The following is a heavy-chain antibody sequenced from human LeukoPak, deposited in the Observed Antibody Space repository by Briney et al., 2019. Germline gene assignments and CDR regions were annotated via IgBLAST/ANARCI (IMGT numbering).Heavy chain of an antibody. CDR3: ARWGEDYDFWSGYSYYFDY. CDR2: IKQDGSEK. D-gene: IGHD3-3*01. Sequence: PGGSLRLSCAASGFTFSSYWMSWVRQAPGKGLEWVANIKQDGSEKYYVDSVKGRFTISRDNAKNSLYLQMNSLRAEDTAVYYCARWGEDYDFWSGYSYYFDYWGQGTLVTVSS. CDR1: GFTFSSYW. V-gene: IGHV3-7*01. J-gene: IGHJ4*02.